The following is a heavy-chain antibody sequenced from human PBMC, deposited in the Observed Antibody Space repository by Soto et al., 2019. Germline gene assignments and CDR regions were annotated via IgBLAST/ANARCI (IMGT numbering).Heavy chain of an antibody. J-gene: IGHJ5*02. CDR3: ARDRGPSSGYYPYWFDP. V-gene: IGHV1-69*13. Sequence: SVKVSCKASGGTFSSYAITWVRQAPGQGLEWMGGIIPIFGTANYAQKFQARVTITADESTSTAYMELSSLRSEDTAVYYCARDRGPSSGYYPYWFDPWGQGSLVTVSS. CDR2: IIPIFGTA. D-gene: IGHD3-22*01. CDR1: GGTFSSYA.